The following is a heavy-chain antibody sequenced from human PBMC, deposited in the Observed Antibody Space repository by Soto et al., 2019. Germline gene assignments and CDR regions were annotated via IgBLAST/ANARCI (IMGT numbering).Heavy chain of an antibody. V-gene: IGHV3-23*01. Sequence: GGSLRLSCAASGFTFSSYSMSWVGQAPGKGLEWVSAISGSGGSTYYADSVKGRFTISRDNSKNTLYLQMNSLRAEDTAVYYCAKDLSGSYCSGGSCREDYYYYYGMDVWGQGTTVTVSS. CDR3: AKDLSGSYCSGGSCREDYYYYYGMDV. D-gene: IGHD2-15*01. CDR2: ISGSGGST. CDR1: GFTFSSYS. J-gene: IGHJ6*02.